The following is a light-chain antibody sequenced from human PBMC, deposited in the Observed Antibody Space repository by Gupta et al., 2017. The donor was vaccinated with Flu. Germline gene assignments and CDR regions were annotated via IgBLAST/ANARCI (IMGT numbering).Light chain of an antibody. Sequence: PSSLSGSDGDRVTITCRASQRIATFLKWYQQKPGKAPKLLIYDASSLQTGVPSRFSGRGSGTDFTLTISSLQPEDFATYYCQQSYSVPWTFGQGTRVETK. V-gene: IGKV1-39*01. J-gene: IGKJ1*01. CDR2: DAS. CDR3: QQSYSVPWT. CDR1: QRIATF.